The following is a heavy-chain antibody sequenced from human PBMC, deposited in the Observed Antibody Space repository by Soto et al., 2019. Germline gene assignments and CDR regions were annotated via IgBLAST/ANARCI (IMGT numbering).Heavy chain of an antibody. D-gene: IGHD6-6*01. CDR1: GGTFSSYA. Sequence: SVKVSCKASGGTFSSYAISRVRQAPGQGLEWMGGIIPIFGTANYAQKFQGRVTITADESTSTAYMELSSLRSEDTAVYYCASSGIAARRYYYYYGMDVWGQGTTVTVS. J-gene: IGHJ6*02. CDR3: ASSGIAARRYYYYYGMDV. CDR2: IIPIFGTA. V-gene: IGHV1-69*13.